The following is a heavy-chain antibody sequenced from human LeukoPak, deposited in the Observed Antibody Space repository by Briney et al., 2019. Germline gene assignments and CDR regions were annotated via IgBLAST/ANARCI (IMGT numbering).Heavy chain of an antibody. V-gene: IGHV4-34*01. D-gene: IGHD2-2*02. J-gene: IGHJ4*02. CDR1: GGSFSGYY. CDR3: ARVDGVVVPAAISSPHFDD. CDR2: INHSGST. Sequence: PSETLSLTCAVYGGSFSGYYWSWIRQPPGKGLEWIGEINHSGSTNYNPSLKSRVTISVDTSKNKFSLKLSSVTAADTAVYYCARVDGVVVPAAISSPHFDDWGQGTLVTVSS.